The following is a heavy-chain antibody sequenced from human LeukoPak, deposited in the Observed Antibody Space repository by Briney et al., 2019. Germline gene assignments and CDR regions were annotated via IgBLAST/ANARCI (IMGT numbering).Heavy chain of an antibody. V-gene: IGHV1-3*01. D-gene: IGHD2-15*01. J-gene: IGHJ4*02. CDR2: INAGNGHT. CDR1: GYTFTSYY. CDR3: ARAGYCSGGSCYTFDY. Sequence: ASVKVSCKASGYTFTSYYMHWVRQAPGQRLEWMGWINAGNGHTRDSQKFQGRVTITGDTSASTAYMELSSLRSEDTAVYYCARAGYCSGGSCYTFDYWGQGTLVTVSS.